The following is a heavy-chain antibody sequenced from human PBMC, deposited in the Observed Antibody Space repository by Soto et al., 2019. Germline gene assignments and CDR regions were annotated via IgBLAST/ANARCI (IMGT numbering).Heavy chain of an antibody. CDR3: ARLNSGYDYYYYYYMDV. CDR1: GDSISSYY. V-gene: IGHV4-59*08. J-gene: IGHJ6*03. Sequence: SETLSLTCTVSGDSISSYYWSWIRQPPGKGLEWIGYIYYSGSTNYNPSLKSRVTISVDTSKNQFSLKLSSVTAADTAVYYCARLNSGYDYYYYYYMDVWGKGTTVTVSS. D-gene: IGHD5-12*01. CDR2: IYYSGST.